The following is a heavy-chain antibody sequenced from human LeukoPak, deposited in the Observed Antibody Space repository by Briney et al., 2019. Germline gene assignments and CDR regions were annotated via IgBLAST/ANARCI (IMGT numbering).Heavy chain of an antibody. V-gene: IGHV3-30*18. Sequence: GRSLRLSCAASGFTFSTYVMHWVRQAPGKGLEWVAVISYDGSNKYYADSVKGRFTISRDNSKNTLYLQMNSLRAEDTAVYYCAKGVSAARVRGELDYWGQGTLVTVSS. CDR1: GFTFSTYV. CDR3: AKGVSAARVRGELDY. J-gene: IGHJ4*02. CDR2: ISYDGSNK. D-gene: IGHD6-6*01.